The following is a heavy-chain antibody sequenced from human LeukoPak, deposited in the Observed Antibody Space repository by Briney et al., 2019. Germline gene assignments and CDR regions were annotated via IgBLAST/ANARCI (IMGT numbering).Heavy chain of an antibody. J-gene: IGHJ4*02. CDR1: GFTFSSYS. CDR3: ARDRLAARPLDY. D-gene: IGHD6-6*01. V-gene: IGHV3-21*01. CDR2: ISSSSSYI. Sequence: GGSLRLSCAASGFTFSSYSMNWVRQAPGKGLEWVSSISSSSSYIYYADSVKGRFTISRDNAKNPLYLQMNSLRAEDTAVYYCARDRLAARPLDYWGQGTLVTVSS.